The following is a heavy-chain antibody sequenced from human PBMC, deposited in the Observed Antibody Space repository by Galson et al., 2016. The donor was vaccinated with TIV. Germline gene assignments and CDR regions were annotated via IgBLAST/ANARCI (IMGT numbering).Heavy chain of an antibody. CDR3: ARYSSTSSRRFDY. CDR1: GYTFSNFA. Sequence: SVKVSCKASGYTFSNFAITWVRQAPGQGLEWMGYMSAYSGASNYAQEFQGRVTITTDTSTSTAYMEWRNLRFDETAVYYCARYSSTSSRRFDYWGQGTLVTVSA. CDR2: MSAYSGAS. V-gene: IGHV1-18*01. J-gene: IGHJ4*02. D-gene: IGHD6-6*01.